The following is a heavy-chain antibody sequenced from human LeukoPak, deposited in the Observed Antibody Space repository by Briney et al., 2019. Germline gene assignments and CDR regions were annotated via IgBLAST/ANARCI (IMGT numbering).Heavy chain of an antibody. CDR3: VRGKGSWTYYGFDY. V-gene: IGHV5-51*01. CDR1: GYTFTKFW. J-gene: IGHJ4*02. Sequence: GESLKISSETSGYTFTKFWVGWVRQTPGKGLEWRGMIYPDGSDTRYSPSFRGQVTMSVDKSISIVYLHWSSLNASDTAIYYGVRGKGSWTYYGFDYWGQGTVVSVVS. D-gene: IGHD3-10*01. CDR2: IYPDGSDT.